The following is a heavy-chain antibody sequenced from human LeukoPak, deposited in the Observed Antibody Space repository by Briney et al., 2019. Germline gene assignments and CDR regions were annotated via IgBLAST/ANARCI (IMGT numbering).Heavy chain of an antibody. CDR1: GGTFSSYA. Sequence: SVKVSCKASGGTFSSYAISWVRQAPGQGLEWMGRIIPIFGIANYAQKFQGRVTITADKSTSTAYMELSSLRSEDTAVYYSARPSFGNYGMDVWGQGTTVTVSS. CDR3: ARPSFGNYGMDV. J-gene: IGHJ6*02. V-gene: IGHV1-69*04. D-gene: IGHD3-10*01. CDR2: IIPIFGIA.